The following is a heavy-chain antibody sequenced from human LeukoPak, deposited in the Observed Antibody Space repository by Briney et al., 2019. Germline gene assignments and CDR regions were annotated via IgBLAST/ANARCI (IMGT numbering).Heavy chain of an antibody. CDR2: ISAASRGI. V-gene: IGHV3-48*01. J-gene: IGHJ4*02. CDR1: GFTFSTYS. CDR3: ARDGITMRILEY. D-gene: IGHD3-10*01. Sequence: AGGSLRLSCAASGFTFSTYSMSWVRQAPGKGLEWISHISAASRGIYYADSVKGRFTISRDNAENSVFLQMTSLRPEDTAVYYCARDGITMRILEYWGQGTLVTVSS.